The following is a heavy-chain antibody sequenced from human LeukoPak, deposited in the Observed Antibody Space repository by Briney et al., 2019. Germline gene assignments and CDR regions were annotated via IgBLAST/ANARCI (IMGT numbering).Heavy chain of an antibody. J-gene: IGHJ4*02. CDR1: GGSFSGYY. V-gene: IGHV4-34*01. Sequence: SETLSLTCAVYGGSFSGYYWSWIRQPPGKGLEWVGHMYYRGNTFYNPSLKSRVTISVDTSKNQFSLKLRSVTAADTAVYYCARLYGNYQNYFDYWGQGTLVTVSS. CDR3: ARLYGNYQNYFDY. CDR2: MYYRGNT. D-gene: IGHD1-7*01.